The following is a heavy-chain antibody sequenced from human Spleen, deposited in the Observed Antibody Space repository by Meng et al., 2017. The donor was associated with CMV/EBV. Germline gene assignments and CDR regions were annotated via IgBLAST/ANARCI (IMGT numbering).Heavy chain of an antibody. CDR3: ARGGCSTTSCYPDAFDV. D-gene: IGHD2-2*01. V-gene: IGHV3-53*01. CDR1: AFTVRSNY. J-gene: IGHJ3*01. Sequence: GGSLRLSCAASAFTVRSNYMTWVRQAPGEGLEWVSVIFSSGSTYYADSVKGRFTISRDNAKNFLYLQMNSLRAEDTALYYCARGGCSTTSCYPDAFDVWGRGTMVTVSS. CDR2: IFSSGST.